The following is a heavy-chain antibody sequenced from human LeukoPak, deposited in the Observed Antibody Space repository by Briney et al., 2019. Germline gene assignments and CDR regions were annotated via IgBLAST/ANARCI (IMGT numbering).Heavy chain of an antibody. CDR1: GGSISSVDYY. CDR2: IYYSGST. D-gene: IGHD5-24*01. Sequence: SETLSLTCTVSGGSISSVDYYWSWIRQPPGKGLEWIGYIYYSGSTYYNPSLKSRVTISVDTSKNQFSLKLSSVTAADTAVYYCARVRDGYNDYWGQGTLVTVSS. V-gene: IGHV4-30-4*01. CDR3: ARVRDGYNDY. J-gene: IGHJ4*02.